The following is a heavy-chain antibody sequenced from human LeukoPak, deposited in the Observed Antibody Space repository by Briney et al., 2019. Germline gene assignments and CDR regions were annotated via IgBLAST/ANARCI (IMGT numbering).Heavy chain of an antibody. CDR3: AKDLYYYGSGSLYSFDY. CDR2: ISYDGSNK. D-gene: IGHD3-10*01. Sequence: GRSLRLSCAASGFTLSSYGMHWVRQAPGKGLEWVAVISYDGSNKYYADSVKGRFTISRDNSKNTLYLQMNSLRAEDTAVYYCAKDLYYYGSGSLYSFDYWGQGTLVTVSS. CDR1: GFTLSSYG. J-gene: IGHJ4*02. V-gene: IGHV3-30*18.